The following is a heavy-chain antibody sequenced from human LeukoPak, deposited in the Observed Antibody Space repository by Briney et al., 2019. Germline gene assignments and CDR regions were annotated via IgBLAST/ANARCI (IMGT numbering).Heavy chain of an antibody. Sequence: GGSLRLSCAASGFTVSSNYMSWVRQAPGKGLEWVANIKRDGSEKYYVDSVKGRFTISRDNAKNSVYLQMNSLRAEDTAMYYCARRDIGDYWGQGTLVTVSS. CDR3: ARRDIGDY. CDR2: IKRDGSEK. CDR1: GFTVSSNY. J-gene: IGHJ4*02. V-gene: IGHV3-7*03. D-gene: IGHD2-15*01.